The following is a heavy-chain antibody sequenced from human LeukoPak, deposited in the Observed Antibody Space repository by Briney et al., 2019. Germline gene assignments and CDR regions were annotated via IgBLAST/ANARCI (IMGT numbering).Heavy chain of an antibody. CDR2: ISSSSTYI. D-gene: IGHD6-13*01. J-gene: IGHJ3*01. CDR1: GFTFSSYS. CDR3: ARAKQLLVPDAFYV. V-gene: IGHV3-21*01. Sequence: GGSLRLSCGVSGFTFSSYSMNWVRQAPGKGLEWVSSISSSSTYIYYADSVKGRFTISRDNAENSLYLQMNSLRAEDTAVYYCARAKQLLVPDAFYVWGQGTMVTVSS.